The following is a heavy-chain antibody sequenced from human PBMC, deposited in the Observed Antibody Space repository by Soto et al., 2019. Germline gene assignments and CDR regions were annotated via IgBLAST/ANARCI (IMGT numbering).Heavy chain of an antibody. Sequence: GGSLRLSCAASGFTFSSYAMHWVRQTPGKGLEWVAVISYDGSNKYYADSVKGRFTISRDNSKNALYLQMNSLRAEDTAVYYCARAKRSGWLIAGYYWGQGTLVTVSS. CDR2: ISYDGSNK. J-gene: IGHJ4*02. D-gene: IGHD6-19*01. CDR1: GFTFSSYA. V-gene: IGHV3-30-3*01. CDR3: ARAKRSGWLIAGYY.